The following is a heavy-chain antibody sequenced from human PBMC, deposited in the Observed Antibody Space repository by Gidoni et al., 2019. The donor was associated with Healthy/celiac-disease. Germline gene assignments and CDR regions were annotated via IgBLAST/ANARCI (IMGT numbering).Heavy chain of an antibody. CDR2: IYYSGST. J-gene: IGHJ3*02. Sequence: QLQLQESGPGLVKPSETVSLTCPGSGGSISSSSYYWGWIRQPPGKVLEWIGSIYYSGSTYYNPSLKSRVTISVDTSKNQFSLKLSSVTAADTAVYYCASLPEVYSYDFWSGLDAFDIWGQGTMVTVSS. V-gene: IGHV4-39*01. D-gene: IGHD3-3*01. CDR1: GGSISSSSYY. CDR3: ASLPEVYSYDFWSGLDAFDI.